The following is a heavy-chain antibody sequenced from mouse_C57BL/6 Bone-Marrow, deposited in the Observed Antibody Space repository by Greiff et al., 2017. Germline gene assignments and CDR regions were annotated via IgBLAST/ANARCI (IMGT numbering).Heavy chain of an antibody. CDR2: ISDGGGYT. CDR3: ARLLWWDC. CDR1: GFTFSSYA. J-gene: IGHJ2*01. D-gene: IGHD1-1*02. V-gene: IGHV5-4*03. Sequence: EVMLVESGGGLVKPGGSLKLSCAASGFTFSSYAMSWVRQTPEKRLEWVATISDGGGYTYYPDNVKGRFTISRDNAKNNLYLQLSHLKSEDTAMYYCARLLWWDCWGQGTTLTVSS.